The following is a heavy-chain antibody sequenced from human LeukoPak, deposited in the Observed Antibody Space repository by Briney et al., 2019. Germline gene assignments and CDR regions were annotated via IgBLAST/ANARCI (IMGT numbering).Heavy chain of an antibody. CDR2: IWYDGSKT. J-gene: IGHJ3*02. Sequence: GGSLRLSCAASGFTFTAYAMHWVRQAPGMGLDWVAIIWYDGSKTHYADSVKGRFTISRDNSKNTLYLQVNSLRVEDAAAYYCARGNEAAFDIWGQGTMVTVSS. CDR1: GFTFTAYA. CDR3: ARGNEAAFDI. V-gene: IGHV3-33*01.